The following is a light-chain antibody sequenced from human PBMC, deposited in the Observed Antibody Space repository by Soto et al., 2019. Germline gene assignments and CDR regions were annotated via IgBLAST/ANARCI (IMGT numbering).Light chain of an antibody. CDR1: SSNIGPGYD. CDR3: QSYDSSLSGSV. J-gene: IGLJ1*01. CDR2: SNT. Sequence: QSVLTQPPSVSGAPGQRVTISCTGSSSNIGPGYDVHWYQHLPGTAPKLRIYSNTNRPSGVPDRFSGSRSGTSASLAISGLQAEDEADYYCQSYDSSLSGSVFGTGTKVTVL. V-gene: IGLV1-40*01.